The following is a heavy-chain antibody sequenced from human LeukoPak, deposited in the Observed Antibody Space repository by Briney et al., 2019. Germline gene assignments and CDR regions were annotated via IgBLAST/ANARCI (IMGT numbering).Heavy chain of an antibody. CDR2: ISSSSSYI. CDR3: ARGKDIAVAGKFDY. D-gene: IGHD6-19*01. V-gene: IGHV3-21*01. CDR1: GFTFSSYS. Sequence: GGSLRLSCAASGFTFSSYSMNWVRQAPGKGLEWVSSISSSSSYIYYADSVKGRFTISRDNAKNSLYLQMNSLRAEDTAVYYCARGKDIAVAGKFDYWGQGTLVTVSS. J-gene: IGHJ4*02.